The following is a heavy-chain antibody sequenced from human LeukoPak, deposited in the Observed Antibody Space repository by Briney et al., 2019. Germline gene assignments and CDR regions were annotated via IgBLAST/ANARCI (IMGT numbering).Heavy chain of an antibody. CDR2: IYYSGST. Sequence: SETLPLTCTVSGGSISSYYWSWIRQPPGKGLEWIGYIYYSGSTNYNPSLKSRVTISVDTSKNQFSLKLSSVTAADTAVYYCARDDRLWEYWGQGTLVTVSS. J-gene: IGHJ4*02. V-gene: IGHV4-59*01. D-gene: IGHD1-26*01. CDR3: ARDDRLWEY. CDR1: GGSISSYY.